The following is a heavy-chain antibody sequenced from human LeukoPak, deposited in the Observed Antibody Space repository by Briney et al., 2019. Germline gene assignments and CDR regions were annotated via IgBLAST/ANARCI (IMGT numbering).Heavy chain of an antibody. V-gene: IGHV4-59*08. CDR3: ARKYSSGWYGGDYFNY. CDR1: GGSISSYY. J-gene: IGHJ4*02. CDR2: IYYSGST. Sequence: SETLSLTCTVSGGSISSYYWSWIRQPPGKGLEWIGYIYYSGSTNCNPSLKSRVTISVDTSKNQFSLKLSSVTAADTAVYYCARKYSSGWYGGDYFNYWGQGTLVTVSS. D-gene: IGHD6-19*01.